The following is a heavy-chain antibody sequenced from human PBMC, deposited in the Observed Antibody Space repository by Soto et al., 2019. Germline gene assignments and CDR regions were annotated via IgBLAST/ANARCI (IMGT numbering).Heavy chain of an antibody. J-gene: IGHJ5*02. Sequence: SETLSLTCTVSGGSISSGGYYWSWIRQHPGKGLEWIGYIYYSGSTYYNPSLKSRVTISVDTSKNQFSLKLSSVTAADMAVYYCARGGPDTLSGYCSSTSCSSPFDPWGQGTLVTVSS. CDR1: GGSISSGGYY. CDR3: ARGGPDTLSGYCSSTSCSSPFDP. CDR2: IYYSGST. V-gene: IGHV4-31*03. D-gene: IGHD2-2*03.